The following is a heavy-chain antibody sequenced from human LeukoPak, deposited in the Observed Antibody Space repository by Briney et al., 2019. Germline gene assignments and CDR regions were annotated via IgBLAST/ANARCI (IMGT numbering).Heavy chain of an antibody. CDR3: ASGGSSSMEGPYYYYGMDV. CDR1: GGTLSSYA. CDR2: IIPIFGIA. Sequence: GSSVKVSRKASGGTLSSYAISWVRQAPGQGLEWMGRIIPIFGIANYAQKFQGRVTITADKSTSTAYMELSSLRSEDTAVYYCASGGSSSMEGPYYYYGMDVWGQGTTVTVSS. J-gene: IGHJ6*02. D-gene: IGHD6-6*01. V-gene: IGHV1-69*04.